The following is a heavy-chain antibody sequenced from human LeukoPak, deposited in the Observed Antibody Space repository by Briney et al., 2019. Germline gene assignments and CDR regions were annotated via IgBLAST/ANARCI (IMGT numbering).Heavy chain of an antibody. CDR2: FIPIFGTT. J-gene: IGHJ5*02. Sequence: GASVKVSCKASGGTFSSYAISWVRQAPGQGLEWMGGFIPIFGTTKYAQNFQGRVTITTDESTSTAYMELSRLRSEDTAVYYCARGRSGIPAVTYNWFDPWGQGTLVTVSS. V-gene: IGHV1-69*05. CDR3: ARGRSGIPAVTYNWFDP. CDR1: GGTFSSYA. D-gene: IGHD6-13*01.